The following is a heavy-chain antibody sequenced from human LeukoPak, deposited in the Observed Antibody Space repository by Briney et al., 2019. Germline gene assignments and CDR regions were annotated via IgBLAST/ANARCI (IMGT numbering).Heavy chain of an antibody. J-gene: IGHJ5*02. V-gene: IGHV3-64*01. CDR1: GFTFSSYA. CDR3: ARGSGIAAAGPDHWFDP. Sequence: PGGSLRLSCAASGFTFSSYAMHWVRQAPGKGLEYVSAISSNGGSTYYANSVKGRFTISRDNSKNTLYLQMGSLRAEDMAVYYRARGSGIAAAGPDHWFDPWGRGTLVTVSS. CDR2: ISSNGGST. D-gene: IGHD6-13*01.